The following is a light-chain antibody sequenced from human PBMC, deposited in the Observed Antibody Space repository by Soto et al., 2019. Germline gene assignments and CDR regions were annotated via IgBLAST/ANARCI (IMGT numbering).Light chain of an antibody. CDR2: EVS. CDR3: SSYTSSSTLDVV. J-gene: IGLJ2*01. CDR1: SSDVGGYNY. Sequence: QSVLTQPASVSGSPGQSINISCTGTSSDVGGYNYVSWYQQHPGKAPKLMIYEVSNRPSGVSNRFSGSKSGNPASLTISGLQAEDEADYCCSSYTSSSTLDVVFGGGTKLTVL. V-gene: IGLV2-14*01.